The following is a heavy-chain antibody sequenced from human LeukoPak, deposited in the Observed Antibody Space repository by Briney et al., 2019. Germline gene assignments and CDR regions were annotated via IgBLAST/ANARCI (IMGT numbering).Heavy chain of an antibody. CDR3: AKAGSSGYYHFDY. J-gene: IGHJ4*02. V-gene: IGHV3-30*18. Sequence: PGGSLRLSCAASGFTFSSYGMHWVRQAPGKGLEWVAVISYDGSNKYYADSVKGRFTISRDNSKNTLYLQINSLRAEDTAVYYCAKAGSSGYYHFDYWGQGTLVTVSS. CDR2: ISYDGSNK. CDR1: GFTFSSYG. D-gene: IGHD3-22*01.